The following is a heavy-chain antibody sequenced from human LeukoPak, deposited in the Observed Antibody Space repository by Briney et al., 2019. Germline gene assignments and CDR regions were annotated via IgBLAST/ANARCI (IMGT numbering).Heavy chain of an antibody. CDR1: GFTFSSYW. CDR3: AREVGYCSGGSCYFGFDY. CDR2: IKQDGSEK. V-gene: IGHV3-7*03. J-gene: IGHJ4*02. Sequence: PGGSLRLSCAASGFTFSSYWMSWVRQAPGKGLEWVANIKQDGSEKYYVDSVKGRFTISRDNAENSLYLQMNSLRAEDTAVYYRAREVGYCSGGSCYFGFDYWGQGTLVTVSS. D-gene: IGHD2-15*01.